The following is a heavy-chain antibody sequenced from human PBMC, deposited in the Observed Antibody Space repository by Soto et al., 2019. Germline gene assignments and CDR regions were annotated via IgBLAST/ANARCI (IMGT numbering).Heavy chain of an antibody. J-gene: IGHJ4*01. Sequence: QVQLVESGGGVVQPGRSLRLSCAASGFTFSSYGMHWVRQAPGKGLEWVAVIWYDGSNKYYADSVKGRFTISRDNSKNTLYLQMNSLRAEDTAVYYCARDPDPDYDYIWGSYRYTGDYWGHGTLVTVSS. CDR3: ARDPDPDYDYIWGSYRYTGDY. D-gene: IGHD3-16*02. V-gene: IGHV3-33*01. CDR1: GFTFSSYG. CDR2: IWYDGSNK.